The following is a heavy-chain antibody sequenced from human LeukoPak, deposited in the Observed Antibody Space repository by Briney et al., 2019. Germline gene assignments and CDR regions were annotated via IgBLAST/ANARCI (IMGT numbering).Heavy chain of an antibody. CDR1: GFTFSNYA. CDR3: ATKQWLVRGWFDP. CDR2: ISVSGGNT. J-gene: IGHJ5*02. V-gene: IGHV3-23*01. D-gene: IGHD6-19*01. Sequence: GGSLRLSCAASGFTFSNYAMSWVRQAPGKGLEWVSSISVSGGNTYYADSVKGRFTISRDNSKNTLYLQLNSLTAEDTAVYYCATKQWLVRGWFDPWGQGTLVTVSS.